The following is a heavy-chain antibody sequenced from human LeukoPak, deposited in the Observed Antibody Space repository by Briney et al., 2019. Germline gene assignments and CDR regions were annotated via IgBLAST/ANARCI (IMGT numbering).Heavy chain of an antibody. D-gene: IGHD1-7*01. CDR3: ARAGSNWNYVY. J-gene: IGHJ4*02. CDR2: IRHDSSDV. CDR1: GFTFSTYS. Sequence: HPGGSLRLSCAASGFTFSTYSMNWVRQAPGKGLEWISFIRHDSSDVYYADSVKGRFTISRDNAKNSLYLQMNSLRAEDTAVYYCARAGSNWNYVYWGQGTLVTVSS. V-gene: IGHV3-48*01.